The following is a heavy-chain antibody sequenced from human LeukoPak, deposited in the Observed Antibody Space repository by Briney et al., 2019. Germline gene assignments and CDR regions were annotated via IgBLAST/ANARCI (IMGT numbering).Heavy chain of an antibody. CDR2: INWNGGST. CDR1: GFTFDDYG. Sequence: PGGSLRLSCAASGFTFDDYGMSWVRQAPGKGLEWVSGINWNGGSTGYADSVKGRFTISRDNAKNSLYLQMNSLRAEDTALYYCAREAKRDCSSTSCYAGVEKVWYYFDYWGQGTLVTVSS. D-gene: IGHD2-2*01. J-gene: IGHJ4*02. CDR3: AREAKRDCSSTSCYAGVEKVWYYFDY. V-gene: IGHV3-20*04.